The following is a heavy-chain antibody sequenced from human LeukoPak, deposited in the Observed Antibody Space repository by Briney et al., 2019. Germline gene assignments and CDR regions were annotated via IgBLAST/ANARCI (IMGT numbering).Heavy chain of an antibody. Sequence: GGSLRLSCAASGFTFSNYEMNWVRQAPGKGLEWLSYISSSGSPIYYADSVKGRFTISRDNAKNTLYLQMNSLRAEDTAVYYCPGEVDSGSYGVYWGQGALVTVSS. J-gene: IGHJ4*02. V-gene: IGHV3-48*03. CDR3: PGEVDSGSYGVY. CDR2: ISSSGSPI. D-gene: IGHD3-10*01. CDR1: GFTFSNYE.